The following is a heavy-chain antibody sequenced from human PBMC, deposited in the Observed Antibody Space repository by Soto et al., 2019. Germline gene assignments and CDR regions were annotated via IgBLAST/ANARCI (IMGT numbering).Heavy chain of an antibody. D-gene: IGHD6-13*01. Sequence: SETLSLTCTVSGGSISSSSYYWGWIRQPPGKGLEWIGSIYYSGSTYYNPSLKSRVTISVDTSKNQFSLKLSSVTAADTAVYYCASQQLASYYYGMDVWGQGTTVTAYS. CDR3: ASQQLASYYYGMDV. CDR2: IYYSGST. V-gene: IGHV4-39*01. J-gene: IGHJ6*02. CDR1: GGSISSSSYY.